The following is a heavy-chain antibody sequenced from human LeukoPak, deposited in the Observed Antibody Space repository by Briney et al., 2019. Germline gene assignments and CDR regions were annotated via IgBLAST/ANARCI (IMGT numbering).Heavy chain of an antibody. CDR3: ARMGDDY. CDR2: IKEDGSQK. V-gene: IGHV3-7*01. D-gene: IGHD3-16*01. Sequence: GGSLRLSCAASGFTFSSYSMNWARQAPGKGLEWVANIKEDGSQKYYVDSVKGRFTISRDNAQNSLFLQMNSLRAEDTALYYCARMGDDYWGQGTLVTVSS. CDR1: GFTFSSYS. J-gene: IGHJ4*02.